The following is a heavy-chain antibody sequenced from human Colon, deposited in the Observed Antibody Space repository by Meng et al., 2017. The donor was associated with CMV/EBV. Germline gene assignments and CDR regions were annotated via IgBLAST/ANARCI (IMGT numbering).Heavy chain of an antibody. CDR3: AKPYESSGYYPLDT. V-gene: IGHV3-43*01. D-gene: IGHD3-22*01. CDR1: GFAFDDYA. J-gene: IGHJ3*02. Sequence: GESLKIPCAASGFAFDDYAMSWVRQAPGKGLEWVSLISRDGDTTYYADPVKGRFTISRHNSKNSLYLQMNSLRTEDTALYYCAKPYESSGYYPLDTWGQGTMVTVSS. CDR2: ISRDGDTT.